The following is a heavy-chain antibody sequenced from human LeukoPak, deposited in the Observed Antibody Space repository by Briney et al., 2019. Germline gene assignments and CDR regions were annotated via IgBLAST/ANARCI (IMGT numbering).Heavy chain of an antibody. Sequence: GGSLRLSCAASGFAFSSYNMKWVRQAPGKGLEWVSFISTTSTYIYYADSVKGRFTVSRHNSKNLLYLQMDSLRVEDTAVYYCARAGTCSSTSCDGGIEYWGQGTLVTVSS. V-gene: IGHV3-21*06. CDR1: GFAFSSYN. J-gene: IGHJ4*02. D-gene: IGHD2-2*01. CDR2: ISTTSTYI. CDR3: ARAGTCSSTSCDGGIEY.